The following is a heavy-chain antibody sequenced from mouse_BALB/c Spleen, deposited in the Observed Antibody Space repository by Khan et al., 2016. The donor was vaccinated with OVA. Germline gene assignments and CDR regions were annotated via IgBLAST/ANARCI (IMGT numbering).Heavy chain of an antibody. D-gene: IGHD1-1*01. CDR1: GYTFINYW. CDR3: ARSGLRWDFDY. Sequence: QVQLKESGAELAKPGASVKMSCKASGYTFINYWILWVKQRPGQGLEWIGYINPSTGYTEYNQNFKDKATLTADKSSSTAYMQLSSLASDDSTVYYCARSGLRWDFDYWGQGTTLTVSS. V-gene: IGHV1-7*01. CDR2: INPSTGYT. J-gene: IGHJ2*01.